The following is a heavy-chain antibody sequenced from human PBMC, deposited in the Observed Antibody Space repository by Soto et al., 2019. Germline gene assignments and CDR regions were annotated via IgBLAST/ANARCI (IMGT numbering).Heavy chain of an antibody. J-gene: IGHJ5*02. D-gene: IGHD2-2*01. Sequence: QVQLQESGPGLVKPSQTLSLTCTVSGGSISSGDHYWSWIRQHPGKGLEWIGYIYYSGSTYYNPSHQSRVIIQVYTFKNHFSLKLSSVTAADTAVYYCARCWSSSRQGFDPWGQGTPGTGSS. CDR1: GGSISSGDHY. CDR2: IYYSGST. V-gene: IGHV4-31*03. CDR3: ARCWSSSRQGFDP.